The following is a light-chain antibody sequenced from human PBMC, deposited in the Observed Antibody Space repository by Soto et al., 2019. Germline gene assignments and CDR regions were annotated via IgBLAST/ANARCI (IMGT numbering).Light chain of an antibody. Sequence: EIVLTQSPATLSLSPGERATLSCRASQTVSNYLAWYQQKPGQAPRLLIYTASNRATGIPARFSGSGSGTDFTLTISSLEPEDFAVYYCQQRSTWPPWTFGQGTKVEIK. CDR3: QQRSTWPPWT. V-gene: IGKV3-11*01. CDR2: TAS. CDR1: QTVSNY. J-gene: IGKJ1*01.